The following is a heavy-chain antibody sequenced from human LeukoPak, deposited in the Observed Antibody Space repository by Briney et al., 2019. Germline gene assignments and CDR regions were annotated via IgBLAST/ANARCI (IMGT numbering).Heavy chain of an antibody. D-gene: IGHD3-22*01. J-gene: IGHJ4*02. CDR3: ARGYYDSGGHGHYYFDY. V-gene: IGHV3-7*01. Sequence: GGSLRLSCAVSGFTFSSYWMSWVRQAPGKGLEWVANIKQDGSDKYYVDSVKGRFTISRDNGKNSLSLRMNSLRAEDTAVYYCARGYYDSGGHGHYYFDYWGQGTLVTVSS. CDR2: IKQDGSDK. CDR1: GFTFSSYW.